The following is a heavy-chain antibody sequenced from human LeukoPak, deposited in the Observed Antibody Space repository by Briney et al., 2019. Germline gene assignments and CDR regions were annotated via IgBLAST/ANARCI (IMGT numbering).Heavy chain of an antibody. V-gene: IGHV4-38-2*02. D-gene: IGHD6-13*01. CDR1: GYSISSGYY. Sequence: SETLSLTCAVSGYSISSGYYWGWIRQPPGKGLGWIGSIYHSGSTYYNPSLKSRVTISVDTSKNQFSLKLSSVTAADTAVYYCARDLYSSSWYQTQYFDYWGQGTLVTVSS. CDR3: ARDLYSSSWYQTQYFDY. J-gene: IGHJ4*02. CDR2: IYHSGST.